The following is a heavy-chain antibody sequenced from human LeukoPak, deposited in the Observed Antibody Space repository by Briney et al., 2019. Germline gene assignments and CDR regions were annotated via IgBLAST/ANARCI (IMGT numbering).Heavy chain of an antibody. V-gene: IGHV4-39*02. Sequence: PSETLSLTCTVSGGSISSSSYYWGWIRQPPGKGLEWIGSIYYSGSTYYNPSLKSRVTISVDTSKNQFSLKLSSVTPEDTAVYYCAREVGYSYGSLDYWGQGTLVTVSS. CDR1: GGSISSSSYY. D-gene: IGHD5-18*01. CDR2: IYYSGST. J-gene: IGHJ4*02. CDR3: AREVGYSYGSLDY.